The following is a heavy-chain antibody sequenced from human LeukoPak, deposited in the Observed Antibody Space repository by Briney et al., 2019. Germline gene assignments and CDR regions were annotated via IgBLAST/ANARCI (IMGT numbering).Heavy chain of an antibody. CDR2: IDPNSGGT. J-gene: IGHJ4*02. D-gene: IGHD3-22*01. Sequence: GASVKVSCKASGYTFTSYAMNWVRQAPGQGLEWMGWIDPNSGGTNYAQKFQGRVTMTRDTSISTAYMEVSRLRSDDTAVYYCARDYYDSSGYLAYWGQGTLVTVSS. V-gene: IGHV1-2*02. CDR3: ARDYYDSSGYLAY. CDR1: GYTFTSYA.